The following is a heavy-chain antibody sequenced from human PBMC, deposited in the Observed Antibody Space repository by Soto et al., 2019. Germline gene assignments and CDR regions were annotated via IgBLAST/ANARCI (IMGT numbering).Heavy chain of an antibody. Sequence: EVQLVESGGGLVKPGGSLRLSCAGSGFRFDSAWMNWVRQAPGKGLEWVGRVKSKADGGATDYAAPVKGRLTISRDDSKDIVYLQMSSLKTEDTALYCCTTWYYSDTSGYAHWGQGALVTVSS. CDR3: TTWYYSDTSGYAH. CDR2: VKSKADGGAT. V-gene: IGHV3-15*07. CDR1: GFRFDSAW. D-gene: IGHD3-22*01. J-gene: IGHJ4*02.